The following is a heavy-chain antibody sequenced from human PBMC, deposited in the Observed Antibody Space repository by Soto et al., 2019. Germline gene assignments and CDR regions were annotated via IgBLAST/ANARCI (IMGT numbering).Heavy chain of an antibody. V-gene: IGHV1-69*08. Sequence: QVQLVQSGAEVKKPGSSVKVSCKASGGTFSSYTISWVRQAPGQGPEWMGRIIPILGIATYAQKFQGRVTITADKSTSTASMELSSLRSEDTAVYYCAREEYYYGSGAFFDYWGQGTLVTVSS. CDR3: AREEYYYGSGAFFDY. D-gene: IGHD3-10*01. CDR2: IIPILGIA. J-gene: IGHJ4*02. CDR1: GGTFSSYT.